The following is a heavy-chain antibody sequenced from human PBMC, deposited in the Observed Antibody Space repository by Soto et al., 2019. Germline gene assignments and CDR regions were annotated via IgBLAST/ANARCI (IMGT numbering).Heavy chain of an antibody. D-gene: IGHD4-17*01. J-gene: IGHJ4*02. Sequence: QVQLVESGGGVVQPGRSLRLSCAASGFTFSNYGMHWVRQAPGKGLEWVAVISYHGSDKYYADSVKGRFTISRDHSKNTLYQQMDRLNAEDTAVFYCAKDHLTTTVTTVGYWCQGSLDTVSS. V-gene: IGHV3-30*18. CDR2: ISYHGSDK. CDR3: AKDHLTTTVTTVGY. CDR1: GFTFSNYG.